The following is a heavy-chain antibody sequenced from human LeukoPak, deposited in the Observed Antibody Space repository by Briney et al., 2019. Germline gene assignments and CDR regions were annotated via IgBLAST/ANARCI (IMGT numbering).Heavy chain of an antibody. D-gene: IGHD6-6*01. CDR2: INTNTGNP. CDR3: ARDSGGLEYSSSFDDDSMWFDP. V-gene: IGHV7-4-1*02. CDR1: GYTFTSYA. J-gene: IGHJ5*02. Sequence: GASVKDSCKASGYTFTSYAMNWVRQAPGQGLEWMGWINTNTGNPTYAQGFTGRFVFSLDTSVSTAYLQISSLKAEDTAVYYCARDSGGLEYSSSFDDDSMWFDPWGQGTLVTVSS.